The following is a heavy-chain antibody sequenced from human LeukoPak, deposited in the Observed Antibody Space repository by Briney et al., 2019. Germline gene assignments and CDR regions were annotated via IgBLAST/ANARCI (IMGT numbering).Heavy chain of an antibody. CDR1: GYTFTSYG. V-gene: IGHV1-18*01. CDR2: ISAYNGNT. J-gene: IGHJ4*02. Sequence: ASVTVSCKASGYTFTSYGISWVRQAPGQGLEWMGWISAYNGNTNYAQKLQGRVTMTTDTSTSTAYMELRSLRSEDTAVYYCALDDSSGSHLDWGQGTLVTVSS. CDR3: ALDDSSGSHLD. D-gene: IGHD3-22*01.